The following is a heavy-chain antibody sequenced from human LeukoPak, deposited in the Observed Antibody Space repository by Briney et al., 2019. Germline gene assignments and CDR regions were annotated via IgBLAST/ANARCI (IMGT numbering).Heavy chain of an antibody. D-gene: IGHD3-10*01. CDR1: GFTFDDYA. CDR2: ISWNSGSI. J-gene: IGHJ4*02. V-gene: IGHV3-9*01. Sequence: PGGSLRLSCAASGFTFDDYAMHWVRQAPGKGLEWVSGISWNSGSIGYADSVKGRFTISRDNAKNSLYLQMNSLRAEDTALYYCAKEYGSGSSPDYYFDYWGQGTLVTVSS. CDR3: AKEYGSGSSPDYYFDY.